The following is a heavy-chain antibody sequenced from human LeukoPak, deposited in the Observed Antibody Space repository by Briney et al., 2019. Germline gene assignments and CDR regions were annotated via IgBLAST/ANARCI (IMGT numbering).Heavy chain of an antibody. CDR2: IYPGDSDT. V-gene: IGHV5-51*01. Sequence: GEALQISCKGSGYNFTTYWIGWVRPMPGKGLGWMGIIYPGDSDTRYSPSFQGQVTISADKSINTAYLQWSSLKTSHTAMYYRARRNVDTAMVTNWFDPWGQGNLVTVSS. CDR3: ARRNVDTAMVTNWFDP. J-gene: IGHJ5*02. CDR1: GYNFTTYW. D-gene: IGHD5-18*01.